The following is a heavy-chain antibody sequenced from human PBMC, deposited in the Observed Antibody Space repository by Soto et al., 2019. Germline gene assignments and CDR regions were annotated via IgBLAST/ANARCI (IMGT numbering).Heavy chain of an antibody. V-gene: IGHV1-2*02. CDR3: ARDSTFDY. CDR1: GYTFTGYY. CDR2: IIPTSGDI. Sequence: GASVKVSCKASGYTFTGYYMHWVRQAPGQGLEWMGWIIPTSGDINYAQKFLGRVTMTRDTSINTVYMELNSLTSDDTAVYYCARDSTFDYWGQGALVTVSS. J-gene: IGHJ4*02.